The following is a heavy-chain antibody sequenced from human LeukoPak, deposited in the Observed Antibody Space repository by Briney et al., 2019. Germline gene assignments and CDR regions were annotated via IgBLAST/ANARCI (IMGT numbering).Heavy chain of an antibody. D-gene: IGHD4-17*01. J-gene: IGHJ4*02. V-gene: IGHV3-21*01. Sequence: KPGGSLRLSCAASGFTFSSYSMNWVRQAPGKGLKWVSSISSSSSYIYYADSVKGRFTISRDNAKNSLYLQMNSLRAEDTAVYYCAKTYGPTSLYFDYWGQGTLVTVSS. CDR3: AKTYGPTSLYFDY. CDR1: GFTFSSYS. CDR2: ISSSSSYI.